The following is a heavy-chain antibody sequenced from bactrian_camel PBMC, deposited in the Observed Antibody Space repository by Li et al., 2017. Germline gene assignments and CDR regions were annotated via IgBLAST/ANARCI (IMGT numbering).Heavy chain of an antibody. CDR1: GDSFSRNC. CDR3: AANRVVGFPPGTADFKS. V-gene: IGHV3S53*01. D-gene: IGHD5*01. CDR2: IDSDGST. J-gene: IGHJ6*01. Sequence: VQLVESGGGSVQAGGSLRLSCAISGDSFSRNCKGWFRQAPGKEREGVAAIDSDGSTSYADSVKGRFTISEDDAKNTLYLQMSSLKPEDTAMYYCAANRVVGFPPGTADFKSWGQGTQVTVS.